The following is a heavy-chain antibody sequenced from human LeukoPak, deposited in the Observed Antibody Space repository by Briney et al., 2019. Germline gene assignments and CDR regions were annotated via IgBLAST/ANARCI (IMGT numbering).Heavy chain of an antibody. CDR2: ISGSGGST. CDR3: AKDYRYNWNDPTFDY. CDR1: GFTFSSYA. V-gene: IGHV3-23*01. Sequence: GGSPRLSCAASGFTFSSYAMSWVRQAPGKGLEWVSAISGSGGSTYYADSVKGRFTISRDNSKNTLYLQMNSLRAEDTAVYYCAKDYRYNWNDPTFDYWGQGTLVTVSS. J-gene: IGHJ4*02. D-gene: IGHD1-1*01.